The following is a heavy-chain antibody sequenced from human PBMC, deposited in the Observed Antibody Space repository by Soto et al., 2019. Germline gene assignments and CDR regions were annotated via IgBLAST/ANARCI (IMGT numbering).Heavy chain of an antibody. D-gene: IGHD3-22*01. J-gene: IGHJ3*02. CDR1: GYTFTSYY. CDR3: ARAAEYYDSSGSPGAFDI. Sequence: AASVKVSCKASGYTFTSYYMHWVRQAPGQGLEWMGIINPSGGSTSFAQKFQGRVTITADESTSTAYMELSSLRSEDTAVYYCARAAEYYDSSGSPGAFDIWGQGTMVTVSS. V-gene: IGHV1-46*01. CDR2: INPSGGST.